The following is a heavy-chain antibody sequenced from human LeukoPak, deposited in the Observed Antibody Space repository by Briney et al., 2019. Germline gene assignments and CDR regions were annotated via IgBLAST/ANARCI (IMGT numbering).Heavy chain of an antibody. CDR2: IYCSGST. V-gene: IGHV4-59*08. D-gene: IGHD6-6*01. CDR3: ARQSIAARAGFGFDY. J-gene: IGHJ4*02. Sequence: SETLSLTCTVSGGSISSYYWSWIRQPPGKGLEWIGYIYCSGSTNYNPSLKSRVTISVDTSKNQFSLKLSSVTAADTAVYYCARQSIAARAGFGFDYWGRGTLVTVSS. CDR1: GGSISSYY.